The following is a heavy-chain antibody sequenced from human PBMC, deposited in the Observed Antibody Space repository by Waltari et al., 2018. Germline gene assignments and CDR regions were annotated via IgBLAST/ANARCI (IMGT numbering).Heavy chain of an antibody. D-gene: IGHD3-22*01. V-gene: IGHV4-59*01. J-gene: IGHJ2*01. CDR2: VYYTGST. Sequence: QVQLQESGPGLVKPSETLSLTCTVSGGSISTYYWSWIRQPPGKGLEWIGYVYYTGSTNYSPSLKSRVTMSMDTSKKQFSLKLTSVTAADTAVYYCARDANYYDSRNQVSVSFWNFDLWGRGTLVTVSS. CDR3: ARDANYYDSRNQVSVSFWNFDL. CDR1: GGSISTYY.